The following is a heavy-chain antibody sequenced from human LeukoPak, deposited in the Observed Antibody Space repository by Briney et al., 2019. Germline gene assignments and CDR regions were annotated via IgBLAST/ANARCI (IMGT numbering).Heavy chain of an antibody. CDR2: IYYSGST. CDR3: APDSSGYPDTH. D-gene: IGHD3-22*01. Sequence: WVRQAPGKGLEWIGSIYYSGSTYYNPSLKSRVTISVDTSKNQFSLKLSSVTAADTAVYYCAPDSSGYPDTHWGQGTLVTVSS. J-gene: IGHJ4*02. V-gene: IGHV4-39*07.